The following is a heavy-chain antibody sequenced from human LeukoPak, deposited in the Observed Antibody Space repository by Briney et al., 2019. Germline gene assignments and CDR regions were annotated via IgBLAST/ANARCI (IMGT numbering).Heavy chain of an antibody. Sequence: GGSLRLSCAAPGFTFSTYAITWVRQGPGKGLEWVSAIRPDGDRTYYANSVRGRFTISRDNSKDTVYLQINGLRVENTAVYYCAREQSGTRGWYTVDYWGQGTLVTVSS. J-gene: IGHJ4*02. CDR2: IRPDGDRT. D-gene: IGHD6-19*01. CDR3: AREQSGTRGWYTVDY. CDR1: GFTFSTYA. V-gene: IGHV3-23*01.